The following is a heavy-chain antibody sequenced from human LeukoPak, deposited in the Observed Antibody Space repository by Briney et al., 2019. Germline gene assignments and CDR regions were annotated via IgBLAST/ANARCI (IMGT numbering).Heavy chain of an antibody. D-gene: IGHD6-19*01. J-gene: IGHJ4*02. V-gene: IGHV3-30*02. Sequence: PGGSLRLSCAASGFTFSSYGMHWVRQAPGKGLEWVAFIRYDGSNKYYADSVKGRFTISRDNSKNTLYLQMNSLRAEDTAVYYCARDFGLGYSSGPGQIWGQGTLVTVSS. CDR1: GFTFSSYG. CDR2: IRYDGSNK. CDR3: ARDFGLGYSSGPGQI.